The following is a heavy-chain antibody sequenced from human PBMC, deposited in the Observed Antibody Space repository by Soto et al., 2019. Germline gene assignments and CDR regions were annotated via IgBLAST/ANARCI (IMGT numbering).Heavy chain of an antibody. V-gene: IGHV6-1*01. D-gene: IGHD2-2*01. CDR3: ARAPSNDRQYYYYDYRDG. Sequence: SQTLSLTCAISGDSVSSNSAAWNWIRQSPSSGLEWLGRTYYRSKWYNDYAVSVKSRITINPDTSKNQFYLQLNSVTPKDAAVYYGARAPSNDRQYYYYDYRDGRGQGTAVTV. CDR1: GDSVSSNSAA. J-gene: IGHJ6*03. CDR2: TYYRSKWYN.